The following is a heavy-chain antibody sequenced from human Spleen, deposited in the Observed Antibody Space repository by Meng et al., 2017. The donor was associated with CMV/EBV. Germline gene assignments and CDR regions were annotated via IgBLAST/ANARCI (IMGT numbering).Heavy chain of an antibody. D-gene: IGHD3-3*01. Sequence: SETLSLTCAVYGGSFSGYYWSWIRQPPGKGLEWIGEINHSGSTNYNPSLKSRVTISVDTSKNQFSLKLSSVTAADTAVYYCARGVQLRFLEWLPDYYYYGMDVWGQGTTVTVSS. CDR3: ARGVQLRFLEWLPDYYYYGMDV. CDR2: INHSGST. J-gene: IGHJ6*02. CDR1: GGSFSGYY. V-gene: IGHV4-34*01.